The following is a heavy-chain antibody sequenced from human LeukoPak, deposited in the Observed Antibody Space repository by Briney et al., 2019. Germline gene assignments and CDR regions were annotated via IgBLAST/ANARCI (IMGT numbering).Heavy chain of an antibody. Sequence: PSETLSLTCSVSGTSINRGTHYWSGIRQPAGKGLEWIGRIYTSGSSNYNPSLKSRVTMSVDTSKNQFSLKLSSVTAADTAVYYCARVITVGSYYMDVWGKGTTVTISS. CDR3: ARVITVGSYYMDV. D-gene: IGHD3-22*01. V-gene: IGHV4-4*07. CDR2: IYTSGSS. CDR1: GTSINRGTHY. J-gene: IGHJ6*03.